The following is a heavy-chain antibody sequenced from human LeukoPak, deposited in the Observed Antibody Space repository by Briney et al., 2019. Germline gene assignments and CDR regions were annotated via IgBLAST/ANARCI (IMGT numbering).Heavy chain of an antibody. CDR2: INPNSGGT. Sequence: ASVKVSCKASGYTFTGYYMHWVRQAPGQGLEWMGWINPNSGGTNYAQKFQGRVTMTRDTSISTAYMELSRLRSDDTAVYYCARAAPYYYDSSGYYYNYYYYYMDVWGKGTTVTISS. D-gene: IGHD3-22*01. CDR1: GYTFTGYY. CDR3: ARAAPYYYDSSGYYYNYYYYYMDV. J-gene: IGHJ6*03. V-gene: IGHV1-2*02.